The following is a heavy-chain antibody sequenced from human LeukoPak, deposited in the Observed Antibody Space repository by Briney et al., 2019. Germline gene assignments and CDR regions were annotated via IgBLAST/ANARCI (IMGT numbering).Heavy chain of an antibody. J-gene: IGHJ4*02. D-gene: IGHD6-13*01. Sequence: PSETLSLTCTVSGGSINSYHWSWIRQPPGKGLEWIGDIYYSGSTNHNPSLKSRVTISVDTSKNQFSLKLSSVTAADTAVYYCARAYQTAAGTAGGFSDWGQGTLVTVSS. CDR2: IYYSGST. V-gene: IGHV4-59*01. CDR1: GGSINSYH. CDR3: ARAYQTAAGTAGGFSD.